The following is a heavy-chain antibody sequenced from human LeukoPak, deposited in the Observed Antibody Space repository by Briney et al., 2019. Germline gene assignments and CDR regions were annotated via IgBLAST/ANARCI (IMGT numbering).Heavy chain of an antibody. Sequence: ASVKVSCKASGHTFGNYYVHWVRQAPGQGLEWMGWISPNNGDTNYAQKFQGRVTLTWDTSFNTAYMDLSRLTSDDTAIYYCARENYGGDFEYWGQGALVTVSS. J-gene: IGHJ4*02. CDR3: ARENYGGDFEY. CDR1: GHTFGNYY. V-gene: IGHV1-2*02. D-gene: IGHD4-23*01. CDR2: ISPNNGDT.